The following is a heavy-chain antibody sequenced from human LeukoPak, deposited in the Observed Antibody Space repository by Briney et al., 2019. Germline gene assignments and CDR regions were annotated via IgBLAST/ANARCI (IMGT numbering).Heavy chain of an antibody. J-gene: IGHJ4*02. V-gene: IGHV3-74*01. CDR1: GFTFSTYW. Sequence: GGSLRLSCAVSGFTFSTYWMHWVRQTPGKGLVWVSRISNDGSSTSYADSVKGRFTVSRDNAKNTLYLRMNNLRAEDTAVYYCARVGAATTRDYWGQGTLVTVSS. CDR3: ARVGAATTRDY. CDR2: ISNDGSST. D-gene: IGHD1-26*01.